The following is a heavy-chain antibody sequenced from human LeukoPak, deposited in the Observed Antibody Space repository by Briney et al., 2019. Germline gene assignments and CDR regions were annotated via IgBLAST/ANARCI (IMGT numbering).Heavy chain of an antibody. CDR2: INHSGST. CDR3: ASPGAPVRRIAARPNYYYGMDV. J-gene: IGHJ6*02. V-gene: IGHV4-34*01. CDR1: GGSFSGYY. Sequence: SETLSLTCAVYGGSFSGYYWSWIRQPPGDGLEWIGEINHSGSTNYNPSLKSRVTISVDTSKNQFSLKLSSVTAADTAVYYCASPGAPVRRIAARPNYYYGMDVWGQGTTVTVSS. D-gene: IGHD6-6*01.